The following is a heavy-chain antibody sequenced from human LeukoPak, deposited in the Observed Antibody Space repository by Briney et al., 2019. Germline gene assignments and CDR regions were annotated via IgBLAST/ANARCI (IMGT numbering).Heavy chain of an antibody. D-gene: IGHD1-26*01. V-gene: IGHV3-23*01. J-gene: IGHJ4*02. CDR3: AKDGSYLPGHFDY. Sequence: GGSLRLSCATSGFTFSSYAMSWVRQAPGKGLEWVSAISGSGGSTYYADSVKGRFTISRDNSKNTLYLQMNSLRAEDTAVYYCAKDGSYLPGHFDYWGQGTLVTVSS. CDR1: GFTFSSYA. CDR2: ISGSGGST.